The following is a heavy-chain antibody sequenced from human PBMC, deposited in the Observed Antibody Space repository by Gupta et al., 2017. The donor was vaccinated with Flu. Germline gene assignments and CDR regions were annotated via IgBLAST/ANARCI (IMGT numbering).Heavy chain of an antibody. CDR2: IRNKAKSYTT. D-gene: IGHD1-14*01. V-gene: IGHV3-72*01. CDR3: SRGETGPSPPGRNDC. J-gene: IGHJ4*02. CDR1: GFTFRVHY. Sequence: RLLESGGGLVQPGGSLRLSCVVSGFTFRVHYLFWLRLAPGKGLEWVGRIRNKAKSYTTEYAASVKDRFTITRDDSKSSLYLQMNSLKNEDTAVYYCSRGETGPSPPGRNDCWGQGTLVTVSS.